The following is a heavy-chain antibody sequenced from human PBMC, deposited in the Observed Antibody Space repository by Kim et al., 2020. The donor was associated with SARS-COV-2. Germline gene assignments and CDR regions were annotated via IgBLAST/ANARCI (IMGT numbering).Heavy chain of an antibody. D-gene: IGHD3-3*01. V-gene: IGHV4-38-2*02. Sequence: SETLSLTCTVSGYSISSGYYWGWIRQPPGKGLEWIGSIYHSGSTYYNPSLKSRVTISVDTSKNQFSLKLSSVTAADTAVYYCARDGGIFGVVITPNYYY. J-gene: IGHJ6*01. CDR1: GYSISSGYY. CDR2: IYHSGST. CDR3: ARDGGIFGVVITPNYYY.